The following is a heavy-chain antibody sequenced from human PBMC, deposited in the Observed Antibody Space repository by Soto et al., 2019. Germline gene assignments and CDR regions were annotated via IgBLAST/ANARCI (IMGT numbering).Heavy chain of an antibody. J-gene: IGHJ5*02. V-gene: IGHV4-39*01. CDR3: ARHQRSITMIVVVITGVDWFDP. Sequence: QLQLQESGPGLVKPSETLSLTCTVSGGSISSSSYYWGWIRQPPGKGLEWFGSIYYSGSTYYNPSLKSRVTISVDTSKNQFSLKLSSVTAADTAVYYCARHQRSITMIVVVITGVDWFDPWGQGTLVTVSS. D-gene: IGHD3-22*01. CDR1: GGSISSSSYY. CDR2: IYYSGST.